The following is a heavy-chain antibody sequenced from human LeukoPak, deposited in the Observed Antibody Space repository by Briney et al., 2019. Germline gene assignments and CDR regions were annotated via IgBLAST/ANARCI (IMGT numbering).Heavy chain of an antibody. J-gene: IGHJ5*02. CDR3: LRVDDTNGHNWFDP. V-gene: IGHV3-74*01. D-gene: IGHD2-8*01. Sequence: AGGSLRLSCAASGFSFSYYWMHWVRQGSGKGPVWVSRIIGDGTRTDYADSVKGRFTISRDSAKSTLYLQMNSLTVEDTAVYYCLRVDDTNGHNWFDPWGQGTLVTVSS. CDR1: GFSFSYYW. CDR2: IIGDGTRT.